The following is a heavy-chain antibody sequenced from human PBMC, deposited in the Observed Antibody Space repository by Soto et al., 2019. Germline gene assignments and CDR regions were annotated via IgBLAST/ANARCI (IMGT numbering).Heavy chain of an antibody. CDR3: ARGAPRWYFDL. J-gene: IGHJ2*01. Sequence: QVQLVQSGAEVTTPGSSVKVSCKASGSTFSSYAISWVRQAPGQGLEWMGGIIPIFGTANYAQKFQGRVTITTYDPTSTAYMELSSLRSEDTAVYFCARGAPRWYFDLWGRGTLVTVSS. V-gene: IGHV1-69*05. CDR1: GSTFSSYA. CDR2: IIPIFGTA.